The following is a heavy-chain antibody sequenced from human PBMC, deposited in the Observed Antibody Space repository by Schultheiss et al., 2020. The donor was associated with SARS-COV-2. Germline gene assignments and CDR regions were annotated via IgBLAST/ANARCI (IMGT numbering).Heavy chain of an antibody. J-gene: IGHJ3*02. V-gene: IGHV4-59*10. Sequence: SETLSLTCAVYGGSFSGYYWSWIRQPPGKGLEWIGRIYTSGSTNYNPSLKSRVTISVDTSKNQFSLKLSSVTAADTAVYYCARDRTMVRDRDAFDIWGQGTMVTVSS. CDR3: ARDRTMVRDRDAFDI. D-gene: IGHD3-10*01. CDR2: IYTSGST. CDR1: GGSFSGYY.